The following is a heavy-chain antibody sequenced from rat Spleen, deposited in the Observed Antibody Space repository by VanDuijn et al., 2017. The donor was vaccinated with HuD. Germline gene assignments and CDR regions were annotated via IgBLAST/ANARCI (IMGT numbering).Heavy chain of an antibody. CDR3: TRGGYFRH. CDR2: ISYDGSST. CDR1: GFTFSDYY. D-gene: IGHD2-5*01. V-gene: IGHV5-29*01. J-gene: IGHJ2*01. Sequence: EVQLVESGGGLVHPGRSLKLSCAASGFTFSDYYMAWVRQAPTKGLEWVATISYDGSSTYYRDSVKGRFTISRDNAKSTLYLQMNDLRSEDTATYYCTRGGYFRHWGQGVMVTVSS.